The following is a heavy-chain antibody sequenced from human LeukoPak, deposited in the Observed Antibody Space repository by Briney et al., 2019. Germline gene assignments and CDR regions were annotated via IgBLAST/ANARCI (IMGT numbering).Heavy chain of an antibody. V-gene: IGHV4-59*01. CDR1: GGSISSYY. Sequence: SETLSLTCTVSGGSISSYYWSWIRQPPGKGLEWIGYIYYSGSTNYNPSLKSRVTISVDTSKNQFSLKLSSVTAADTAVYYCARVGPTYYDFWSGYSYYFDYWGQGTLVTVSS. CDR2: IYYSGST. CDR3: ARVGPTYYDFWSGYSYYFDY. J-gene: IGHJ4*02. D-gene: IGHD3-3*01.